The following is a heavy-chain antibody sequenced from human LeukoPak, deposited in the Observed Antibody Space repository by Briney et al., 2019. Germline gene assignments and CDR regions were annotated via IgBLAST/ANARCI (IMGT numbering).Heavy chain of an antibody. Sequence: GGSLRLSCAASGFTFSSYSMDWVRQAPGKGLEWVSSISSSSSYIYYADSVKGRFTISRDNAKNSLYLQMNSLRAEDTAVYYCARAFADGYNSSPFDYWGQGTLVTVSS. J-gene: IGHJ4*02. V-gene: IGHV3-21*01. CDR1: GFTFSSYS. CDR3: ARAFADGYNSSPFDY. CDR2: ISSSSSYI. D-gene: IGHD5-24*01.